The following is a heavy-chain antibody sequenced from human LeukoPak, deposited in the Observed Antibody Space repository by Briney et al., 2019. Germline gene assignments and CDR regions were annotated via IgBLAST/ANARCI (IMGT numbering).Heavy chain of an antibody. CDR3: ARAAYSSGHSELDY. CDR1: GYTFTGYY. D-gene: IGHD6-19*01. J-gene: IGHJ4*02. Sequence: GASVKVSCKASGYTFTGYYMHWVRQAPGQGLEWMGWINPNSGGTNYAQKFQGRVTMTRDTSISTAYMELSRLRSDDTAVYYCARAAYSSGHSELDYWGQGTLVTVSS. CDR2: INPNSGGT. V-gene: IGHV1-2*02.